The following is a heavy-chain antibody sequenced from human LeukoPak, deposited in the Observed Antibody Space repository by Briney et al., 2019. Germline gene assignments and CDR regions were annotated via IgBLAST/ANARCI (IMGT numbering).Heavy chain of an antibody. V-gene: IGHV3-21*01. D-gene: IGHD2-21*02. CDR2: ISSSSSYI. CDR1: GFTFSSYS. Sequence: GGSLRLSCAASGFTFSSYSMNWVRQAPGKGLEWVSSISSSSSYIYYADSVKGRFTISRDNAKNSLYLQMNSLRAEDTAVYYCARPHGPVVTNDAFDIWGQGTMVTVSS. J-gene: IGHJ3*02. CDR3: ARPHGPVVTNDAFDI.